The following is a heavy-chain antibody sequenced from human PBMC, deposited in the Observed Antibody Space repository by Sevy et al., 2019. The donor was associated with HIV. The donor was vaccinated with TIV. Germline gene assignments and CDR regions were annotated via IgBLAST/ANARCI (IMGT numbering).Heavy chain of an antibody. V-gene: IGHV4-34*01. CDR1: GGSFSGYY. CDR3: ARGHYYDSSGYGSGSSWFDP. J-gene: IGHJ5*02. CDR2: INHSGST. D-gene: IGHD3-22*01. Sequence: SETLSLTCAVYGGSFSGYYWSWIRQPPGKGLEWIGEINHSGSTNYNPSLKSRVTISVDTSKNQFSLKLSPVTAADTAWYYCARGHYYDSSGYGSGSSWFDPWGQGTLVTVSS.